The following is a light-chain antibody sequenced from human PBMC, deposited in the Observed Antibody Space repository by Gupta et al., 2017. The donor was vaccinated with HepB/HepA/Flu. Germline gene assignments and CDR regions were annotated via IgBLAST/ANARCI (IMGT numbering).Light chain of an antibody. CDR1: QSISTY. V-gene: IGKV1-39*01. Sequence: DIQMTQSPSSLSASVGDRVTITCRASQSISTYLNWYQQKPGKDPKLLISAASSLQSGVPSRFSGSGSGTDFTLSVSSLQPEDFATYYCQQSYSPPWLTFGQGTRLEIK. CDR3: QQSYSPPWLT. CDR2: AAS. J-gene: IGKJ5*01.